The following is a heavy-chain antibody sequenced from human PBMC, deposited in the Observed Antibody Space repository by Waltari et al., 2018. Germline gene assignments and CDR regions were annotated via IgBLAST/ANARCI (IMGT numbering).Heavy chain of an antibody. V-gene: IGHV1-2*02. CDR1: GYTFTVYY. CDR3: ATAPDAFQIIN. D-gene: IGHD2-2*01. Sequence: QVQLVQSGAEVKKPGASVKVSCQTSGYTFTVYYMYWVRQAPGQGLEWMGWINPYSGGTAYAQKIQGRVTLTRDTSISTAYMELNRLISDDAAMYYCATAPDAFQIINWGQGTLVTVSS. J-gene: IGHJ4*02. CDR2: INPYSGGT.